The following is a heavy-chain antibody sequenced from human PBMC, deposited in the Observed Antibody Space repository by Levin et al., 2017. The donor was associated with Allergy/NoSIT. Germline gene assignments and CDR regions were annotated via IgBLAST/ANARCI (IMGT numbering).Heavy chain of an antibody. J-gene: IGHJ5*02. CDR2: INHSGST. CDR1: GGSFSGYY. D-gene: IGHD4-23*01. CDR3: ARGRGGNSVLSWFDP. V-gene: IGHV4-34*01. Sequence: MASETLSLTCAVYGGSFSGYYWSWIRQPPGKGLEWIGEINHSGSTNYNPSLKSRVTISVDTSKNQFSLKLSSVTAADTAVYYCARGRGGNSVLSWFDPWGQGTLVTVSS.